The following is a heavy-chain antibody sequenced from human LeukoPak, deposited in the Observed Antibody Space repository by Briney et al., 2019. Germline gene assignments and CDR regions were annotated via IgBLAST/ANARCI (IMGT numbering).Heavy chain of an antibody. Sequence: GASVKVSCKASGYTFTNYAINWVRQAPGQGLEWMGWINPNSGGTNYAQKFQGRVTMTRDTSISTAYMELSRLRSDDTAVYYCARHNWNPYYFDYWGQGTLVTVSS. J-gene: IGHJ4*02. CDR3: ARHNWNPYYFDY. CDR2: INPNSGGT. D-gene: IGHD1-20*01. CDR1: GYTFTNYA. V-gene: IGHV1-2*02.